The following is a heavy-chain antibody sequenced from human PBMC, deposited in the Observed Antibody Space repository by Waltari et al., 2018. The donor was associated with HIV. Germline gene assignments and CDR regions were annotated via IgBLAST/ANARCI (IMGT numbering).Heavy chain of an antibody. CDR3: ARDRGGTMVRGGGAFDI. CDR2: IDTSGST. D-gene: IGHD3-10*01. V-gene: IGHV4-61*02. J-gene: IGHJ3*02. Sequence: QVQLQESGPGLVKPSQTLSLTCTVSGGSISSGPYYWSWIRQPAGKGLEWIGRIDTSGSTNNHPSHKSRVTMSVDTSKTPFSLKRGSVAAADTAVFYWARDRGGTMVRGGGAFDIWGQGTMVTVSS. CDR1: GGSISSGPYY.